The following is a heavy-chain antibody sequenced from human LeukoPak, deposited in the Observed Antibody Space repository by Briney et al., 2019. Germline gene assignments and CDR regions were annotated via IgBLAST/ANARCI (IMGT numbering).Heavy chain of an antibody. D-gene: IGHD2-15*01. CDR3: ARDRLGYCSGGSCYSAYDGFDI. CDR1: GFTFSNYG. Sequence: PGRSLRLSCAASGFTFSNYGMHWVRQAPGKGLEWVAVIWIDGSNKFYADSVKDRFTISRDNSKNTLYLQMNGLRAEDTAVYYCARDRLGYCSGGSCYSAYDGFDIWGQGTMVTVSS. V-gene: IGHV3-33*01. J-gene: IGHJ3*02. CDR2: IWIDGSNK.